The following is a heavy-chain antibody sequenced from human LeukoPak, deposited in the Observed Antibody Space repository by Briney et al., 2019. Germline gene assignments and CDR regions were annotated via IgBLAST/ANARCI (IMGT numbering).Heavy chain of an antibody. J-gene: IGHJ4*02. CDR2: ISYDGSNK. CDR1: GFTFSSYA. D-gene: IGHD6-13*01. V-gene: IGHV3-30*04. CDR3: ARDRERYSSSWYLDY. Sequence: PGGSLRLSCAASGFTFSSYAMHWVRQAPGKGLEWVAVISYDGSNKYYADSVKGRFTISRDNSKNTLYLQMNSLRAEDTAVYYCARDRERYSSSWYLDYWGQGTLVTASS.